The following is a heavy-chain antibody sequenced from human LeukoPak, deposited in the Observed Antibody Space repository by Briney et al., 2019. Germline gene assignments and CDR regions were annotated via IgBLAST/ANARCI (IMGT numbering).Heavy chain of an antibody. Sequence: ASVKVSCKASGYTFTGYYLHWVRQAPGQGLEWMGWINPNSGGTKSTQKFQGRVTMTRDTSISTAYMELSRLRSDDTAVYYCARDFLHVYYYDSSGYVRGAFDIWGQGTMVTISS. CDR1: GYTFTGYY. V-gene: IGHV1-2*02. D-gene: IGHD3-22*01. J-gene: IGHJ3*02. CDR3: ARDFLHVYYYDSSGYVRGAFDI. CDR2: INPNSGGT.